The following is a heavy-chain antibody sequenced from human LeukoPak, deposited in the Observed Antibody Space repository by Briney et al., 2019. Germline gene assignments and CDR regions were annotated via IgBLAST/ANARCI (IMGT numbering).Heavy chain of an antibody. CDR1: GFTFSSYA. CDR3: VKFRGIQHYNYHMDV. V-gene: IGHV3-23*01. CDR2: LTGSGGNT. D-gene: IGHD3-10*01. Sequence: GGSLRLSCAASGFTFSSYAMSWVRQAPRKGLEWVSGLTGSGGNTYYADSVKGRFTISRDNSKNTLSLQMNSLRAEDAAVYYCVKFRGIQHYNYHMDVWGKGTTVTVSS. J-gene: IGHJ6*03.